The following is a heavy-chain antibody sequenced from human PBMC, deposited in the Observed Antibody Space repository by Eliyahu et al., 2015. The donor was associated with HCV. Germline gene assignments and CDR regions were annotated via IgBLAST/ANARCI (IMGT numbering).Heavy chain of an antibody. CDR3: TTGAPGGFDYYLDV. V-gene: IGHV3-15*01. D-gene: IGHD3-10*01. J-gene: IGHJ6*03. CDR2: IKSKTDGGTT. Sequence: EVQLVESGGGLVXPGGSLRLXCAAXGFXXXXXWMSWVRQAPGMGLEWIGRIKSKTDGGTTDYAAPVKGRFTISRDDSKSTLYLQMNSLKTEDTAVYYCTTGAPGGFDYYLDVWGQGTTVTVSS. CDR1: GFXXXXXW.